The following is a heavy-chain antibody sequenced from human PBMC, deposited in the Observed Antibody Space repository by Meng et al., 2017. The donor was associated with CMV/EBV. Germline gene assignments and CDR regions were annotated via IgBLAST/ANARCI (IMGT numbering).Heavy chain of an antibody. CDR3: ARDYSPRITMIVVAHLGY. CDR1: GYTFTSYG. Sequence: ASVKVSCKASGYTFTSYGISWVRQAPGQGLEWMGWISAYNGNTNYAQKLQGRVTMTTDTSTNTAYMELRSLRSDDTAVYYCARDYSPRITMIVVAHLGYWGQGTLVTVSS. V-gene: IGHV1-18*01. J-gene: IGHJ4*02. D-gene: IGHD3-22*01. CDR2: ISAYNGNT.